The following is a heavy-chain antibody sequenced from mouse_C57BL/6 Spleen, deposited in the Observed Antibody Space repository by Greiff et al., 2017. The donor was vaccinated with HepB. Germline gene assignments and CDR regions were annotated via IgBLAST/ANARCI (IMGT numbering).Heavy chain of an antibody. D-gene: IGHD1-1*01. J-gene: IGHJ2*01. Sequence: DVKLQESGPGLVKPSQSLSLTCSVTGYSISSGYYWNWIRQFPGNKLEWMGYISYDGSNNYNPSLKNRISITRDTSKNQFFLKLNSVTTEDTATYYCARRLLRTGVDYWGQGTTLTVSS. CDR3: ARRLLRTGVDY. CDR2: ISYDGSN. CDR1: GYSISSGYY. V-gene: IGHV3-6*01.